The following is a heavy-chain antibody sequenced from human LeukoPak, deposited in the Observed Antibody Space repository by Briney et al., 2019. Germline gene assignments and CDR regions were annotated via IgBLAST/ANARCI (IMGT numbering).Heavy chain of an antibody. Sequence: GGSLRLSCAASGFTFSSYDMHWVRQATGKGLEWVSAIGTAGDTCYPGSVKGRFTISRENAKSSLYLQMNSLRAGDTAVYYCARGGGHGGMDVWGQGTTVTVSS. CDR2: IGTAGDT. J-gene: IGHJ6*02. V-gene: IGHV3-13*01. CDR1: GFTFSSYD. D-gene: IGHD3-16*01. CDR3: ARGGGHGGMDV.